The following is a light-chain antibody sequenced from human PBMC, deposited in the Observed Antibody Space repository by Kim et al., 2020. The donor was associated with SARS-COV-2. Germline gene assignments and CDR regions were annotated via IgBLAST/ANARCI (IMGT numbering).Light chain of an antibody. CDR1: HSLSSS. Sequence: PGDSSPPSCRTTHSLSSSLAWYQQKPGQAPRLLLYGASTRATGIPARFSGSESGTEFPLTISSLQSEDFAVYYCQQYNNWPLTFGGGTTVEIK. CDR3: QQYNNWPLT. V-gene: IGKV3-15*01. CDR2: GAS. J-gene: IGKJ4*01.